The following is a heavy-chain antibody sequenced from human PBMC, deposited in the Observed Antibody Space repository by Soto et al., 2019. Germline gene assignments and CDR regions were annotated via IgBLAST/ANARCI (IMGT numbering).Heavy chain of an antibody. Sequence: LSLTCTVSGGSISSGGYYWSWIRQHPGKGLEWIGYIYYSGSTYYNPSLKSRVTISVDTSKNQFSLKLSSVTAADTAVYYCARLSQYYYDSSGYPFNWFDPWGQGTLVTVSS. CDR1: GGSISSGGYY. V-gene: IGHV4-31*03. D-gene: IGHD3-22*01. J-gene: IGHJ5*02. CDR3: ARLSQYYYDSSGYPFNWFDP. CDR2: IYYSGST.